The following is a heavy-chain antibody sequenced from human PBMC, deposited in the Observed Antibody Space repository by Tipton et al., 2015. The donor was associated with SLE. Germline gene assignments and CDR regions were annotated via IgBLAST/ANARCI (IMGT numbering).Heavy chain of an antibody. CDR2: INHSGST. V-gene: IGHV4-39*07. CDR1: GGSISSSSYY. J-gene: IGHJ1*01. Sequence: LRLSCTVSGGSISSSSYYWGWIRQPPGKGLEWIGEINHSGSTNHNPSLKSRVTISVDTSKNQFSLKLSSVTAADTAVYYCARGPYYDFWSGYAPVMGYFKHWGQGTLVTVSS. CDR3: ARGPYYDFWSGYAPVMGYFKH. D-gene: IGHD3-3*01.